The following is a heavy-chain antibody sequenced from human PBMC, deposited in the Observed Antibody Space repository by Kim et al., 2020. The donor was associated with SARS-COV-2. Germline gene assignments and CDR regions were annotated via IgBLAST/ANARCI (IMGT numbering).Heavy chain of an antibody. J-gene: IGHJ5*02. CDR1: GYTFTSYA. V-gene: IGHV7-4-1*02. Sequence: ASVKVSCKASGYTFTSYAMNWVRQAPGQGLEWMGWINTNTGNPTYAQGFTGRFVFSLDTSVSTAYLQISSLKAEDTAVYYCARVKKDYRDVVWFDPWGQGTLVTVSS. D-gene: IGHD4-4*01. CDR2: INTNTGNP. CDR3: ARVKKDYRDVVWFDP.